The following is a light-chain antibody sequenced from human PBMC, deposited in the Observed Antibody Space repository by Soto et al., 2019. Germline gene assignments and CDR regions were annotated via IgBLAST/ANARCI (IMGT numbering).Light chain of an antibody. CDR1: QSVSSSY. CDR2: GAS. CDR3: QQYGSSTT. J-gene: IGKJ1*01. V-gene: IGKV3-20*01. Sequence: EIVLTQSPCTLSLSPGERATLSCRASQSVSSSYLAWYQQKPGQAPRLLIYGASSRATGIPDRFSGSGSGTDFTLTISRLEPEDFAVYYCQQYGSSTTFGQGTKV.